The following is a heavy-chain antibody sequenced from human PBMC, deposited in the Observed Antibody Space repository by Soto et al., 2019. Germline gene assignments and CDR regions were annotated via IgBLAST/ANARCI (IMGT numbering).Heavy chain of an antibody. D-gene: IGHD3-22*01. CDR3: ARDLVDGSGYYFDY. CDR2: ISYDGSNK. V-gene: IGHV3-30-3*01. CDR1: GFTFSSYA. J-gene: IGHJ4*02. Sequence: QVQLVESGGGVVQPGRSLRLSCAASGFTFSSYAMHWVRQAPGKGLGWVAVISYDGSNKYYADSVKGRFTISRDNSKNTLYLQMNSLRAEDTAVYYCARDLVDGSGYYFDYWGQGTLVTVSS.